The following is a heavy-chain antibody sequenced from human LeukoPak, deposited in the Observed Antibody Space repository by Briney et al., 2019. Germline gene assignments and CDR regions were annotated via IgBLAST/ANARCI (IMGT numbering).Heavy chain of an antibody. D-gene: IGHD5-18*01. Sequence: PSETLSLTCTVSGGSISSSSYYWGWIRQPPGKGLEWIGSIYYGGSTYYNPSLKSRVTISVDTSKNQFSLKLSSVTAADTAVYYCASPGERYGSSHWHGKYWGQGTLVTVSS. J-gene: IGHJ1*01. CDR2: IYYGGST. CDR3: ASPGERYGSSHWHGKY. V-gene: IGHV4-39*07. CDR1: GGSISSSSYY.